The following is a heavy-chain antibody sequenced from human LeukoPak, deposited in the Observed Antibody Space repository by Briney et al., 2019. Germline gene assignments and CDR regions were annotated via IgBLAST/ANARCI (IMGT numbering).Heavy chain of an antibody. CDR1: GFTFSDSY. CDR2: ITHGGRTT. J-gene: IGHJ6*02. Sequence: GGSLRLSCAASGFTFSDSYMTWIRQAPGKELEWVSCITHGGRTTYYADSVKGRFTISRDNAKNSLYLQMNSLRAEDTAVYYCARPMAADFYYFYGVDVWGHGTTVTVSS. D-gene: IGHD6-25*01. V-gene: IGHV3-11*01. CDR3: ARPMAADFYYFYGVDV.